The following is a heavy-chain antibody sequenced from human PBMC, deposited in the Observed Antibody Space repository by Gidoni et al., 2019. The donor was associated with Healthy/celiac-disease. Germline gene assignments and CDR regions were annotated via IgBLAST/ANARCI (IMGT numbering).Heavy chain of an antibody. CDR3: ASVRKYYYGSGSYYGWFDP. Sequence: QVQLQESGPGLVKPSQTLSLTCTVSGGSISSGSYYWRWIRQPAGKGLEWIGRIYTRGSTNYNPSLKSRVTISVDTSKNQFSLKLSSVTAADTAVYYCASVRKYYYGSGSYYGWFDPWGQGTLVTVSS. D-gene: IGHD3-10*01. CDR2: IYTRGST. V-gene: IGHV4-61*02. CDR1: GGSISSGSYY. J-gene: IGHJ5*02.